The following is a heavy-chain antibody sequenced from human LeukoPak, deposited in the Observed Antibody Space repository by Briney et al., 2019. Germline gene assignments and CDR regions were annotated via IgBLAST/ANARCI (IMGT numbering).Heavy chain of an antibody. CDR2: INPNSGGT. V-gene: IGHV1-2*02. D-gene: IGHD1-26*01. J-gene: IGHJ4*02. CDR1: GYTFTGYY. CDR3: ARDEREDY. Sequence: ASVNVSFKSSGYTFTGYYMHWVRQAPGQGLEWMGWINPNSGGTNYAQKFQGRVTMTRDTSISIAYMELSRLRSDDTAVYYCARDEREDYWGQGTLVTVSS.